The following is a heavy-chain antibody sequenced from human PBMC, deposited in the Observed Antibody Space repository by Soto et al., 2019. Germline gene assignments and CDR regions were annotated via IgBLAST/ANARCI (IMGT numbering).Heavy chain of an antibody. D-gene: IGHD3-22*01. Sequence: SETLSLTCAVYGGSFSGHSWTWIRQSPGKGLEWIGDINHSGRVNYSPSLKSRVTISLDTSKNQFSLTLSAVTAADTAMYYCSTRAYDTNGYYRFDPWGQGTLVTSPQ. CDR1: GGSFSGHS. CDR3: STRAYDTNGYYRFDP. J-gene: IGHJ5*01. CDR2: INHSGRV. V-gene: IGHV4-34*01.